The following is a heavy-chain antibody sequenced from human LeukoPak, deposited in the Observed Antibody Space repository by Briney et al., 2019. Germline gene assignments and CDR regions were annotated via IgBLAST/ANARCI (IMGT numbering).Heavy chain of an antibody. J-gene: IGHJ4*02. D-gene: IGHD3-22*01. CDR2: TFYNGRT. CDR3: ARDHYDSSGYPFDY. V-gene: IGHV4-39*07. CDR1: GDSISGSSYY. Sequence: NPSETLSLTCTVSGDSISGSSYYWGWIRQPPGKGLEWIGSTFYNGRTYYKPSLKSRVTISVDTSKNQFSLKLSSVTAADTAVYYCARDHYDSSGYPFDYWGQGTLVTVSS.